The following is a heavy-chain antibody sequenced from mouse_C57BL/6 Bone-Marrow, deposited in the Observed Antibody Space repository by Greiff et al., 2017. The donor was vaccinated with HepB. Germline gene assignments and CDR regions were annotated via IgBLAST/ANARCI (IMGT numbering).Heavy chain of an antibody. Sequence: EVMLVESGGDLVKPGGSLKLSCAASGFTFSSYGMSWVRQTPDKRLEWVATISSGGSYTYYPDSVKGRFTISRDNAKNTLYLQMSSLKSEDTAMYYCAREYYGSSSIDYWGQGTTLTVSS. CDR3: AREYYGSSSIDY. CDR2: ISSGGSYT. J-gene: IGHJ2*01. D-gene: IGHD1-1*01. CDR1: GFTFSSYG. V-gene: IGHV5-6*01.